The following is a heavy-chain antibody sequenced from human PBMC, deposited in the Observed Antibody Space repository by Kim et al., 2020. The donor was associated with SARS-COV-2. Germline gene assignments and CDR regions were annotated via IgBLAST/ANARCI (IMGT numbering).Heavy chain of an antibody. V-gene: IGHV3-23*01. CDR3: AKDLSDYSNYYYGVDV. D-gene: IGHD4-4*01. CDR2: ISGSGGST. CDR1: GFTFSSFA. Sequence: GGSLRLSCAASGFTFSSFAMSWVRQAPGKGLEWVSAISGSGGSTYYADSVKGRFTISRDNSKNTLYLQMNSLRAEDTAVYYCAKDLSDYSNYYYGVDVWGQGTTVTVSS. J-gene: IGHJ6*02.